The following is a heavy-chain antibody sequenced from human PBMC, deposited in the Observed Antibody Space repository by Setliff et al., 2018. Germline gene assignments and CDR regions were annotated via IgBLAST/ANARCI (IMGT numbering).Heavy chain of an antibody. CDR1: GATFSSYG. Sequence: SVKVYCKASGATFSSYGISWVRQAPGQGLEWMAGTIPIFGTTEYAQKFQGRLTIITDESTNTAFMQLSSLRSDDTAVYYCVREGVDSRSSTDYRYYMDVWGKGTTVTVSS. V-gene: IGHV1-69*05. CDR2: TIPIFGTT. J-gene: IGHJ6*03. D-gene: IGHD3-22*01. CDR3: VREGVDSRSSTDYRYYMDV.